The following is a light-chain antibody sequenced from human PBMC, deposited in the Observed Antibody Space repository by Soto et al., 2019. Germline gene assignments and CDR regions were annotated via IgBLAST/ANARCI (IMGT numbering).Light chain of an antibody. Sequence: DIVMTQSPLYLPITPGEPAYISCRSSQSLLHSNGYNYLDWYLQKPGQSPQLLIYLGSSRSSGVPDRFSGSGSGTDFTLTISRLEPEDFAVYYCQQYGSSPPRTFGQGTKVDIK. J-gene: IGKJ1*01. V-gene: IGKV2-28*01. CDR2: LGS. CDR3: QQYGSSPPRT. CDR1: QSLLHSNGYNY.